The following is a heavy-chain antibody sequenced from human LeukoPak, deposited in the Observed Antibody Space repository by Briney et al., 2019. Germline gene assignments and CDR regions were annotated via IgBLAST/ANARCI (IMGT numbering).Heavy chain of an antibody. Sequence: SETLSLTCTVSGASVSGSPDYWGWIRQPPGKGLEWIGSIYSSGSTYYNASLQSRVTISIETSKNQISLRLNSVTAADTAIYYCAKSGGYGLIDYWGQGTLVTVSS. CDR3: AKSGGYGLIDY. V-gene: IGHV4-39*01. CDR2: IYSSGST. J-gene: IGHJ4*02. CDR1: GASVSGSPDY. D-gene: IGHD1-26*01.